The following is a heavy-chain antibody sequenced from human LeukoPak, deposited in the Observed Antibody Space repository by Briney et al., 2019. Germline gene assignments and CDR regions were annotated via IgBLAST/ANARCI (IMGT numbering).Heavy chain of an antibody. CDR1: GGSINSYY. CDR3: ARTLLGRLSDY. CDR2: IYYSGST. V-gene: IGHV4-59*08. D-gene: IGHD2-8*02. J-gene: IGHJ4*02. Sequence: SETLSLTCTVSGGSINSYYWSWIRQPPGKGLEWIGYIYYSGSTNYNPSLSSRVTISQDTTKNQFSLKLNSVTAADAAEYYCARTLLGRLSDYWGQGTLVTVSS.